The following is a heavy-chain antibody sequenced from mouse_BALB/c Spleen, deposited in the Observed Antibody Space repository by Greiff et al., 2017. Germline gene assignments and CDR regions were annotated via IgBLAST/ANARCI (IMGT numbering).Heavy chain of an antibody. D-gene: IGHD2-4*01. CDR1: GFTFSSYG. Sequence: EVKLMESGGDLVKPGGSLKLSCAASGFTFSSYGMSWVRQTPDKRLEWVATISSGGSYTYYPDSVKGRFTISRDNAKNTLYLQMSSLKSEDTAMYYCANDYDGGFAYWGQGTLVTVSA. CDR2: ISSGGSYT. V-gene: IGHV5-6*01. J-gene: IGHJ3*01. CDR3: ANDYDGGFAY.